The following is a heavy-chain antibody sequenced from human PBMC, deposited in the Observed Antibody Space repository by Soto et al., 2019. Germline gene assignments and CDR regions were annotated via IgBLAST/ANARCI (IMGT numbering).Heavy chain of an antibody. CDR1: GFTFSSYW. Sequence: EVQLVESGGGLVQPGGSLRLSCAASGFTFSSYWMSWVRQAPGKGLEWVANIKQDGSEKYYVDSVKGRFTISRDNAKNSLYLQMNSLRAEDTAVYYCAREGGFIVVVPAAIPYSSSWYGGFDYWGQGTLVTVSS. CDR2: IKQDGSEK. J-gene: IGHJ4*02. CDR3: AREGGFIVVVPAAIPYSSSWYGGFDY. D-gene: IGHD2-2*01. V-gene: IGHV3-7*01.